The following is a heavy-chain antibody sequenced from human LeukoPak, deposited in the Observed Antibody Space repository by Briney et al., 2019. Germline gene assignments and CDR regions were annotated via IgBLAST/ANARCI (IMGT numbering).Heavy chain of an antibody. CDR1: GFTFSSYG. CDR2: ISYDGSNK. CDR3: AKVGPHSSSWYGLDY. Sequence: GGSLRLSCAASGFTFSSYGMHWVRQAPGKGLEWVAVISYDGSNKYYADSVKGRFTISRDNSKNTLYLQMNSLRAEDTAVYYCAKVGPHSSSWYGLDYWGQGTLVTVSP. J-gene: IGHJ4*02. V-gene: IGHV3-30*18. D-gene: IGHD6-13*01.